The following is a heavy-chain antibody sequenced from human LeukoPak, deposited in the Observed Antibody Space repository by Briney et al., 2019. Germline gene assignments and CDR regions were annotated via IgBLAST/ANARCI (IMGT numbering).Heavy chain of an antibody. V-gene: IGHV3-30*18. Sequence: GGSLRLSCAASGFTFSSYGMHWVRQAPGKGLEWVAVISYDGSNKYYADSVKGRFTISRDNSKNTLYLQMNSLRAEDTAAYYCAKDPRTIFGVPVYFDYWGQGTLVTVSS. J-gene: IGHJ4*02. CDR2: ISYDGSNK. CDR3: AKDPRTIFGVPVYFDY. D-gene: IGHD3-3*01. CDR1: GFTFSSYG.